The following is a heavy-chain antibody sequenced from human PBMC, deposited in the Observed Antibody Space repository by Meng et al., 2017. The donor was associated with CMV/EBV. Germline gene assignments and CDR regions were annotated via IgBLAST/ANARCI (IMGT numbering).Heavy chain of an antibody. CDR1: GGSISSSSYY. V-gene: IGHV4-39*01. CDR2: IYYSGST. J-gene: IGHJ6*02. Sequence: SGPTLVKPTETLSLTCTVSGGSISSSSYYWGWIRQPPGKGLEWIGSIYYSGSTYYNPSLKSRVTISVDTSKNQFSLKLSSVTAADTAVYYCASSLRGYYYGMDVWGQGTTVTVSS. CDR3: ASSLRGYYYGMDV.